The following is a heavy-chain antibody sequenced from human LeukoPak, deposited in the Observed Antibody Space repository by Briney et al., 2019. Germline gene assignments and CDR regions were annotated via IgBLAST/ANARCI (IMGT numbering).Heavy chain of an antibody. Sequence: SVKVSCKASGGTFSSYAISWVRQAPGQGLEWMGGIIPIFGTANYAQKFQGRVTITTDESTSTAYMELSSLRSEDTAVYYCARAATRFYRGYYFDYWGQGTLVTVSS. CDR2: IIPIFGTA. CDR3: ARAATRFYRGYYFDY. D-gene: IGHD3-3*01. J-gene: IGHJ4*02. V-gene: IGHV1-69*05. CDR1: GGTFSSYA.